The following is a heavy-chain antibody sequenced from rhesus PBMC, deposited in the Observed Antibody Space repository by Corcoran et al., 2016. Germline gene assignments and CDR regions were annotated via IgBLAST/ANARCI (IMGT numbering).Heavy chain of an antibody. CDR2: VDPEDGEA. Sequence: EVQLVQSGAEVKKPGASVKISCKASGYTFTDYYVHWVRQAPGKGLEWMGRVDPEDGEAIHAQKFQDRVTITAETSTDTAYMELGSLRSEDTAVYYCARGYCIGSDCYAYFDYWGQGVLVTVSS. D-gene: IGHD2-21*01. CDR3: ARGYCIGSDCYAYFDY. CDR1: GYTFTDYY. J-gene: IGHJ4*01. V-gene: IGHV1-111*02.